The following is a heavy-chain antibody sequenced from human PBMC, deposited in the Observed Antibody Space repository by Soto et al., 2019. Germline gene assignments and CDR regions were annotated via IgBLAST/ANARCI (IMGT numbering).Heavy chain of an antibody. D-gene: IGHD3-16*01. V-gene: IGHV4-39*01. CDR1: GDSISGSSYY. Sequence: SENLSLTCTVSGDSISGSSYYWGWLRQPPGKGLEWIASIFYSGSTYYNPSLKSRVTISVDTPMNQFSLDLVSVPPAAMSVDYCAIHDETPSRHGWGRFDPWGRGNLVTVSS. CDR3: AIHDETPSRHGWGRFDP. CDR2: IFYSGST. J-gene: IGHJ5*02.